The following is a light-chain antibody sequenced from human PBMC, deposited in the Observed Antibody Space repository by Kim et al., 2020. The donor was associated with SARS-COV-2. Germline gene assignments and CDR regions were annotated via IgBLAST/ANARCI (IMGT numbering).Light chain of an antibody. CDR3: QQANSFLL. Sequence: ASVGDRVNINSRASQGISSWVTWYQQKPGKARKLLIYAASSLQSGVPSRFSGSGSGTDFPLTISSLQPEDFATYYCQQANSFLLFGPGTKVDIK. J-gene: IGKJ3*01. CDR2: AAS. CDR1: QGISSW. V-gene: IGKV1-12*01.